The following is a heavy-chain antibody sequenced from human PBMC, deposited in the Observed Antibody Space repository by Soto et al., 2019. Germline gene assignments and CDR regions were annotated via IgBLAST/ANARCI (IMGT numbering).Heavy chain of an antibody. Sequence: SVKVSCKASGYTFTNYGISWVRQAPGQGLEWMGWISTYNGNTHYARKFQGRVAMTTDTSPSTAYMELRSLISDDTAVYYCARAGSSLGYAMDVWGQGTTVTVSS. D-gene: IGHD3-10*01. V-gene: IGHV1-18*04. CDR1: GYTFTNYG. CDR2: ISTYNGNT. CDR3: ARAGSSLGYAMDV. J-gene: IGHJ6*02.